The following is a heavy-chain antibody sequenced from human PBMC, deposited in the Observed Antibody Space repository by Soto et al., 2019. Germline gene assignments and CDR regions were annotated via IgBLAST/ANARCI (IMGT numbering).Heavy chain of an antibody. V-gene: IGHV4-30-4*01. J-gene: IGHJ6*02. CDR2: IYYSGST. Sequence: QVQLQESGPGLVKPSQTLSLTCTVSGGSISSGDYYWSWIRQPPGKGLEWIGYIYYSGSTYYNPSLKSRVTISVDTSKTQFSLKLSSVTAADTAVYYCARDSRPAAMNYYYYGMDVWGQGTTVTVSS. CDR1: GGSISSGDYY. D-gene: IGHD2-2*01. CDR3: ARDSRPAAMNYYYYGMDV.